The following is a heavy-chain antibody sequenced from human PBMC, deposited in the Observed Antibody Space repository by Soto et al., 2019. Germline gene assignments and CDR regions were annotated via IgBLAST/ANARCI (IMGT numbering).Heavy chain of an antibody. CDR2: ISGSGGST. D-gene: IGHD2-15*01. J-gene: IGHJ3*02. CDR3: AKGGVGRDCSGGSCYTGAFDS. CDR1: GFTFSSYA. V-gene: IGHV3-23*01. Sequence: GGSLRLSCAASGFTFSSYAMSWVRQAPGKGLEWVSAISGSGGSTYYADSVKGRFTISRDNSKNTLYLQMNSLRAEDTAVYYCAKGGVGRDCSGGSCYTGAFDSWGQGTMVTVSS.